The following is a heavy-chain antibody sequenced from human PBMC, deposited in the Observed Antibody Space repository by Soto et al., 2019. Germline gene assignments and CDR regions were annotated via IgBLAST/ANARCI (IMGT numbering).Heavy chain of an antibody. CDR2: IYYSGST. CDR3: ARERYCSSTSCPRGGIF. Sequence: QVQLQESGPGLVKPSQTLSLTCTVSGGSISSGGYYWSWIRQHPGKGLEWIGYIYYSGSTYYNPSLKSRVTISVDTSKNQFSLKLSSVTAADTAVYYCARERYCSSTSCPRGGIFWGQGTLVTVSS. D-gene: IGHD2-2*01. CDR1: GGSISSGGYY. V-gene: IGHV4-31*03. J-gene: IGHJ4*02.